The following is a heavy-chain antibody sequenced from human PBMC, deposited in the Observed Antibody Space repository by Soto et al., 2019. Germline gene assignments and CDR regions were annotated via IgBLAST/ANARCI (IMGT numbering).Heavy chain of an antibody. D-gene: IGHD4-17*01. V-gene: IGHV4-34*01. CDR1: GGTFSGYY. Sequence: SETLSLTCAVYGGTFSGYYWSWIRQPPGKGLEWIGEINHSGSTNYNPSLKSRVTISVDKSKNQFSLKLSSVTAADTAVYYCARALYGGNPFDYWGLGTLVTVSS. CDR2: INHSGST. CDR3: ARALYGGNPFDY. J-gene: IGHJ4*01.